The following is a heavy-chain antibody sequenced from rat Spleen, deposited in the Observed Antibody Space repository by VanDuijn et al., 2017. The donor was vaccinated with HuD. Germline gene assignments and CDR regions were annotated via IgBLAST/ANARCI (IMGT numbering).Heavy chain of an antibody. V-gene: IGHV5-17*01. CDR3: VRHGYTRYYFDY. Sequence: EVQLVESDGGLVQPGRSLKLSCAASGFTFSRFAMAWMRQAPKKGLEWVATITSGGSNTYYPDSVKGRFTISRDNSKSTLYLQMDSLRSEDTASYYCVRHGYTRYYFDYWGQGVMVTVSS. CDR2: ITSGGSNT. CDR1: GFTFSRFA. J-gene: IGHJ2*01. D-gene: IGHD1-9*01.